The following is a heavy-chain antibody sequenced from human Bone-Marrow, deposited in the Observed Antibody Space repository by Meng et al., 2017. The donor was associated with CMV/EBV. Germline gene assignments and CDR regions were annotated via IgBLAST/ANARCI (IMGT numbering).Heavy chain of an antibody. CDR1: GGTFSSYA. CDR2: IIPIFGTA. CDR3: ARDIVVVPAAIWGYYYYGMDV. Sequence: SVKVSCKASGGTFSSYAISWVRQAPGQGLEWMGGIIPIFGTANYAQKFQGRVTITTDESTSTAYMELSSLRSEDTAVYYCARDIVVVPAAIWGYYYYGMDVWGQGTTVTAP. V-gene: IGHV1-69*05. J-gene: IGHJ6*02. D-gene: IGHD2-2*01.